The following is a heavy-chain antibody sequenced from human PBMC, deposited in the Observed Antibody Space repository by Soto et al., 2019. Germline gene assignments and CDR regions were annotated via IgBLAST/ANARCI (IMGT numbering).Heavy chain of an antibody. CDR1: GGSVSSGSYH. V-gene: IGHV4-61*01. D-gene: IGHD3-16*01. J-gene: IGHJ6*02. CDR3: ARDNMRARDGMDV. Sequence: SETLSLTCTVSGGSVSSGSYHWTWIRQPPRKGLEWIGYIYYSGSTNYNPSLKSRVTISVDTSKNQFSLKLSSVTAADTAVYYCARDNMRARDGMDVWGQGTTVTVSS. CDR2: IYYSGST.